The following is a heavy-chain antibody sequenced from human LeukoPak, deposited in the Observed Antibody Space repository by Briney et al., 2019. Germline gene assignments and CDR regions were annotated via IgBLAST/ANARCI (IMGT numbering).Heavy chain of an antibody. V-gene: IGHV4-39*07. D-gene: IGHD2-21*01. Sequence: SETLSLTCSVSGGSISSKNYYWGWIRQPPGKGPEWIGSIFYSGSTTYNPSLKSRVTISIDTSKNQFSLKVNSVTAADTAVYYCARTGYCGGNSCYLNPIDSWGQGTLVTVSS. CDR1: GGSISSKNYY. J-gene: IGHJ4*02. CDR3: ARTGYCGGNSCYLNPIDS. CDR2: IFYSGST.